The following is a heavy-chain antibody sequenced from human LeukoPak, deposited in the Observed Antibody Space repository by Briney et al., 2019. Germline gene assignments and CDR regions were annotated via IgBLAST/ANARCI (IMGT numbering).Heavy chain of an antibody. CDR3: AREEQQLVLSV. CDR1: GGSISSYY. V-gene: IGHV4-59*01. CDR2: IYYSGST. J-gene: IGHJ4*02. D-gene: IGHD6-13*01. Sequence: SETLSLTCTVSGGSISSYYWSWIRQPPGKGLEWIGYIYYSGSTNYNPSLKSRVTISVDTSKNQFSLKLSSVTAADTAVYYCAREEQQLVLSVWGQGTLVTVSS.